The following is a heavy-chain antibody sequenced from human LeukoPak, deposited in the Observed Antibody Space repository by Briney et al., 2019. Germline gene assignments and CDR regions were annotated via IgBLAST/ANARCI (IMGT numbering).Heavy chain of an antibody. CDR1: GYTFTSYG. D-gene: IGHD3-22*01. V-gene: IGHV1-18*01. CDR2: INGYNGNT. Sequence: ASVKVSCKASGYTFTSYGISWVRQAPGQGLEWMGWINGYNGNTNYAQKLQDRVTMTTDTTTSTAYMELRSLRSDDTAVYYCAVTYYSESSGYYNAFDIWGQGTMVTVSS. CDR3: AVTYYSESSGYYNAFDI. J-gene: IGHJ3*02.